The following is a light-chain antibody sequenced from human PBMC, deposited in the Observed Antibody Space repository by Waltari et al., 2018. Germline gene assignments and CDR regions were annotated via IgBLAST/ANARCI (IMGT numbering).Light chain of an antibody. CDR2: KAN. Sequence: QTVVTQEPSLSVSPGGTVTLTCALSSGSVSSTSFVSWYQQSPGQTPRSLLYKANIRSSGVPDRFSGSIFGNKAALIITGAQADDESDYFCLVYMGSGIWVFGGGTKLTVL. CDR1: SGSVSSTSF. V-gene: IGLV8-61*01. J-gene: IGLJ3*02. CDR3: LVYMGSGIWV.